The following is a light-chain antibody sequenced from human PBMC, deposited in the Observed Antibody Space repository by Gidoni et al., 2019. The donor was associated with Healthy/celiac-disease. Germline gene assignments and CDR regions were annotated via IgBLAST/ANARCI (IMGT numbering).Light chain of an antibody. J-gene: IGKJ3*01. Sequence: EILMTQSPATLSVSPGERATLSCRASQSVSSNLAWYQQKPCQAPSLLIYGASTSATGIPARFSGSGSGTEFTLTISSLQSEDFAVYYCQQYNNWPPFTFGPGTKVDIK. CDR2: GAS. CDR3: QQYNNWPPFT. CDR1: QSVSSN. V-gene: IGKV3-15*01.